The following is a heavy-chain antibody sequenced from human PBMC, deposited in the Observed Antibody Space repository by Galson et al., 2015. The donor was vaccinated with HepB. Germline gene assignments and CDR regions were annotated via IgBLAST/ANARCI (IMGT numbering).Heavy chain of an antibody. CDR1: GYTLTVLS. CDR2: FDPEDGET. Sequence: SVKVSCKVSGYTLTVLSMHWVRQAPGKGLEWMRGFDPEDGETIYAQKFQGRVTMTEDTSTDTAYMELSSLRSEDTAVYYCATDPGRGWLLPDYWGQGTLVTVSS. D-gene: IGHD3-22*01. V-gene: IGHV1-24*01. J-gene: IGHJ4*02. CDR3: ATDPGRGWLLPDY.